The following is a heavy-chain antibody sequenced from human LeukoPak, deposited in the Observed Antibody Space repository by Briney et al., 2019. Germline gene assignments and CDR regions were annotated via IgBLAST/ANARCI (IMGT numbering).Heavy chain of an antibody. D-gene: IGHD2-15*01. Sequence: GESLKISCKGSGYSFTSYWIGWVRQMPGKGLEWMGIIYPGDSDTRYSPSFQGQVTISADKSISTAYLQWSSLKASDTAMYYCASRRGTCSGGSCYPEDAFDIWGQGTMVTVSS. CDR2: IYPGDSDT. CDR1: GYSFTSYW. CDR3: ASRRGTCSGGSCYPEDAFDI. J-gene: IGHJ3*02. V-gene: IGHV5-51*01.